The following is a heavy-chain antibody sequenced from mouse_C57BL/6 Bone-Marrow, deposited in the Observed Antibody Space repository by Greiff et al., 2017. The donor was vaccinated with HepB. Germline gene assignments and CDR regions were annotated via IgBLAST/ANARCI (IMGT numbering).Heavy chain of an antibody. CDR2: INPSNGGT. CDR1: GYTFTSYW. V-gene: IGHV1-53*01. D-gene: IGHD1-1*01. J-gene: IGHJ4*01. Sequence: QVQLQQPGTELVKPGASVKLSCKASGYTFTSYWMHWVKQRPGQGLEWIGNINPSNGGTNYNEKFKSKATLTVDKPSSTAYMQLSSLTSEDSAVYYCARGIITTVVATLYYAMDYWGQGTSVTVSS. CDR3: ARGIITTVVATLYYAMDY.